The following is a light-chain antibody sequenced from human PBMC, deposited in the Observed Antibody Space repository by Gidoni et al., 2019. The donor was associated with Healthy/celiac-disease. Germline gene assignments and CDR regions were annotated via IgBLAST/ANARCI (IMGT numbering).Light chain of an antibody. CDR2: SAS. V-gene: IGKV1-17*01. CDR1: QGVRND. Sequence: DIQMTQTPSSLSASVGDRVTITCRARQGVRNDVSWYQQIPGRAPNRLIYSASTLHSGVPSRFSGSGFGTEFTLTISRLQPEDFAIYYCLQHNTYPPFTFGQGTKLEIK. J-gene: IGKJ2*01. CDR3: LQHNTYPPFT.